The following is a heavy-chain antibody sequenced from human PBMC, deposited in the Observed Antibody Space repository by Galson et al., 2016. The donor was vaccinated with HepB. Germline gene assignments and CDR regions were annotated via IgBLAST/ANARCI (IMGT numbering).Heavy chain of an antibody. CDR2: IIGTSGDT. V-gene: IGHV3-23*01. CDR3: ARAMGFGGPDYGLDV. CDR1: GFIVSSHV. D-gene: IGHD3-10*01. Sequence: SLRLSCAASGFIVSSHVMNWVRQVPGKGLETVLGIIGTSGDTYYADSVRGRFTISRDNSKYTLYLQMNSLRAEDTAVYYCARAMGFGGPDYGLDVWGQGTTVTVSS. J-gene: IGHJ6*02.